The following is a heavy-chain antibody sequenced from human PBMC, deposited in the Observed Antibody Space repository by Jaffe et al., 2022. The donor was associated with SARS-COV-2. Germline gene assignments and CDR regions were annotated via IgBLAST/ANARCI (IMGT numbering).Heavy chain of an antibody. CDR2: IKSKTDGGTT. CDR1: GFTFSNAW. CDR3: TTDPTSITMIVVVNQSGRDLGY. Sequence: EVQLVESGGGLVKPGGSLRLSCAASGFTFSNAWMSWVRQAPGKGLEWVGRIKSKTDGGTTDYAAPVKGRFTISRDDSKNTLYLQMNSLKTEDTAVYYCTTDPTSITMIVVVNQSGRDLGYWGQGTLVTVSS. D-gene: IGHD3-22*01. V-gene: IGHV3-15*01. J-gene: IGHJ4*02.